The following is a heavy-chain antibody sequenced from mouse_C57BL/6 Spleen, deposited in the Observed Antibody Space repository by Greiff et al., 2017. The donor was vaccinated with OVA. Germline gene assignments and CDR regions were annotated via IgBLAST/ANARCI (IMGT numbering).Heavy chain of an antibody. CDR2: INPNYGTT. CDR3: AFITTVHWYIDV. CDR1: GYSFTDYN. J-gene: IGHJ1*03. Sequence: EVQLQQSGPELVKPGASVKISCKASGYSFTDYNMNWVKQSNGQSLEWIGVINPNYGTTSYNQKFKGKATLTVDQSSSTAYMQLNSLTSEDSAVYYCAFITTVHWYIDVWGTGTTVTVSS. D-gene: IGHD1-1*01. V-gene: IGHV1-39*01.